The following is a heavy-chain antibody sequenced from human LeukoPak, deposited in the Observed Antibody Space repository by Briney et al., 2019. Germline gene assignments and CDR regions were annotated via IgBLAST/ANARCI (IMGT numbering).Heavy chain of an antibody. Sequence: GGSLRLSCAASGFTFSDHYMDWVRQAPGKGLEWVSAISGSGGSTYYADSVKGRFTISRDNSKNTLYLQMNSLRAEDTAVYYCAKSRDGYNLDAFDIWGQGTMDTVSS. CDR3: AKSRDGYNLDAFDI. CDR2: ISGSGGST. CDR1: GFTFSDHY. D-gene: IGHD5-24*01. J-gene: IGHJ3*02. V-gene: IGHV3-23*01.